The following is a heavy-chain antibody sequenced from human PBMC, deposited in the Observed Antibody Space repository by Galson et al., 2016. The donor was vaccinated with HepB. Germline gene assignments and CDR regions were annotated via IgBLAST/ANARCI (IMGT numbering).Heavy chain of an antibody. Sequence: QSGAEVKKPGESLRISCKGSGYSFTSYWISWVRQMPGKGLEWMGRIDPSDSYTNYSPSFQGHVTISADKSINTAYLQWSSLKASDTAMYYCARHSSQMPILGVGIRGGVGLYGMDVWGQGTTVTVSS. CDR2: IDPSDSYT. CDR1: GYSFTSYW. J-gene: IGHJ6*02. D-gene: IGHD3-3*01. V-gene: IGHV5-10-1*01. CDR3: ARHSSQMPILGVGIRGGVGLYGMDV.